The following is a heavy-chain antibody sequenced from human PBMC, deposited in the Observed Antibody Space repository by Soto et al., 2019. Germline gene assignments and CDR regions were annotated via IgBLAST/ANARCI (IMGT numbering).Heavy chain of an antibody. Sequence: EVPLVQSGGGLVQPGGSLRLSCSASGFTFSNYWMHWVRQGPGKGLVWVARLNIDGSTRNYADSVKGRFTISRDNAETTLFLQMKSLSAEDTAVYYCARGGHYDGVSYHPVGFDYWGQGTQVTVSS. V-gene: IGHV3-74*01. CDR2: LNIDGSTR. CDR1: GFTFSNYW. J-gene: IGHJ4*02. D-gene: IGHD3-16*01. CDR3: ARGGHYDGVSYHPVGFDY.